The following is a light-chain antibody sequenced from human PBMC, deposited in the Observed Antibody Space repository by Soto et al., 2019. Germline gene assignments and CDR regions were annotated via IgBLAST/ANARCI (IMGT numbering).Light chain of an antibody. Sequence: DIQMTQSPSTLSASVGASVPITCRASQTISSWLAWYQQKQGKAPKLLIYKASTLKSGVPSRFSGSGSGTELTITISSLQPDDFATYYCQHYNSYSEAFGQGTKVDIK. J-gene: IGKJ1*01. CDR3: QHYNSYSEA. CDR2: KAS. V-gene: IGKV1-5*03. CDR1: QTISSW.